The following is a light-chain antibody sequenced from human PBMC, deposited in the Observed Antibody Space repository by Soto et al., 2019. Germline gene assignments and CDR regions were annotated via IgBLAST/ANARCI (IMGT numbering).Light chain of an antibody. CDR2: GAS. CDR3: QQYNNWLFFT. J-gene: IGKJ3*01. CDR1: QSVSSN. V-gene: IGKV3-15*01. Sequence: EIVMTQSPATLSVSPGERATLSCRASQSVSSNLAWYQQKPGQAPRLLIYGASTRATGIPARFSGSGSGTEFTLTISSLQSEDFAVYYCQQYNNWLFFTFGPGTKVDIK.